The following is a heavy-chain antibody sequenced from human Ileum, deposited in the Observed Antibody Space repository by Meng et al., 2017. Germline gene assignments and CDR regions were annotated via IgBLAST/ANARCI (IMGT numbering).Heavy chain of an antibody. CDR1: GGSFSSGSYY. J-gene: IGHJ4*02. D-gene: IGHD6-19*01. CDR3: ARDNIGWSFDY. Sequence: LRFSCTVSGGSFSSGSYYWSWIRQPAGKGLEWIGRIYPSGITNYNPSLRSRVTISVDTSKNQFSLKLSSVTAADTAVYYCARDNIGWSFDYWGQGTLVTVSS. V-gene: IGHV4-61*02. CDR2: IYPSGIT.